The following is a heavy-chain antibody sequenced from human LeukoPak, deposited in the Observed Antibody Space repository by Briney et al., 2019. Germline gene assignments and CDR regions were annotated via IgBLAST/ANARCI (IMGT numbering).Heavy chain of an antibody. Sequence: GGSLRLSCAASGFTFSSYAMSWVRQAPGKGLEWVSAISGSGGSTYYADSVKGRFTISRDNSKNTPYLQMNSLRAEDTAVYYCAKGVGDFWSGYLSAWGQGTLVTVSS. CDR2: ISGSGGST. J-gene: IGHJ5*02. V-gene: IGHV3-23*01. CDR3: AKGVGDFWSGYLSA. CDR1: GFTFSSYA. D-gene: IGHD3-3*01.